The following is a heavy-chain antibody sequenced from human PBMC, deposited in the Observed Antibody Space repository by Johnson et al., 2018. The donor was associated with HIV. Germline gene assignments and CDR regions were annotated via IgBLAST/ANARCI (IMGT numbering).Heavy chain of an antibody. D-gene: IGHD3-3*01. CDR2: INWNGGTT. CDR1: GFTFDDYG. V-gene: IGHV3-20*04. J-gene: IGHJ3*02. Sequence: EQLVESGGVVVQPGGSLRLFCAASGFTFDDYGMTWVRQAPGKGLEWVSGINWNGGTTGYADSVKGPFTISRDNAKNSLYLQMNSLRAEDTALYYCAKTYYDFWSGRGGYSYGRGDAFDIWGQGTMVTVSS. CDR3: AKTYYDFWSGRGGYSYGRGDAFDI.